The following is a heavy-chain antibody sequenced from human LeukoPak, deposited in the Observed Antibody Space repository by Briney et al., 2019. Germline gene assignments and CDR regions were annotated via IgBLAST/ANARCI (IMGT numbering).Heavy chain of an antibody. CDR2: IRSKANSYAT. CDR3: TRSPGYYDSSGYYLVY. CDR1: GFTFSGSA. J-gene: IGHJ4*02. V-gene: IGHV3-73*01. Sequence: GGSLRLSCAASGFTFSGSAMHWVRQASGKGLEWVGRIRSKANSYATAYAASVKGRFTISRDDSKNTAYLQMNSLKTEDTAVYYCTRSPGYYDSSGYYLVYWGQGTLVTISS. D-gene: IGHD3-22*01.